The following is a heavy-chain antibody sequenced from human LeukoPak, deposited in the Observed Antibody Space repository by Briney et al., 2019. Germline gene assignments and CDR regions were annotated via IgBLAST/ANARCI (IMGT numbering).Heavy chain of an antibody. CDR1: GYTFNGYY. Sequence: GASVKVSCKASGYTFNGYYMHWVRQAPGQGLEWMGWINPNSGDTNYAQKFQGRVTMTRDTSISTAYMELRRLRSDDTAVYYCATDYFNSGSHYMGIDYWGQGTLVTVSS. J-gene: IGHJ4*02. CDR3: ATDYFNSGSHYMGIDY. CDR2: INPNSGDT. V-gene: IGHV1-2*02. D-gene: IGHD3-10*01.